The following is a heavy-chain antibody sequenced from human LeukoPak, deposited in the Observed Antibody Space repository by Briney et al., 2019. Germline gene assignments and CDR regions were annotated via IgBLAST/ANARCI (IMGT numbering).Heavy chain of an antibody. CDR1: GFTFRNYV. D-gene: IGHD3-10*01. V-gene: IGHV3-30-3*01. CDR2: TSSDLNVK. CDR3: AREGYYGSGSTPSLYSDY. J-gene: IGHJ4*02. Sequence: PGGSLRLSCAASGFTFRNYVIHWVRQAPGKGLEWVAVTSSDLNVKLYADSVKGRFTISRDNSRSTLYLQMNSLRPEDTAIYYCAREGYYGSGSTPSLYSDYWGQGTLVTVSS.